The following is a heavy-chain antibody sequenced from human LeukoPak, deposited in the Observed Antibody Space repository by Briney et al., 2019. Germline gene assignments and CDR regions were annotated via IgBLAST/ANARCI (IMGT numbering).Heavy chain of an antibody. CDR1: GYTFTGYY. J-gene: IGHJ6*03. Sequence: ASVKVSCKASGYTFTGYYMHWVRQAPGQGLEWMGWINPNSGGTNYAQKFQGRVTMTRDTSISTAYMELSRLRSDDTAVYYCASGIAAAGHGYYYYMDVWGKGTTVTVSS. CDR3: ASGIAAAGHGYYYYMDV. V-gene: IGHV1-2*02. D-gene: IGHD6-13*01. CDR2: INPNSGGT.